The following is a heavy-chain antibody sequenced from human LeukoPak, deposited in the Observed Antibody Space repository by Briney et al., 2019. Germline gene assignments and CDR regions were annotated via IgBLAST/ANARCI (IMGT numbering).Heavy chain of an antibody. CDR1: GYIITSYW. CDR3: SRRPSGGFDY. V-gene: IGHV5-51*01. D-gene: IGHD1-26*01. J-gene: IGHJ4*02. Sequence: GAFLQTCTKCSGYIITSYWIGCVRPLPGKGLEWVGINYTGDSDTKYSPSFQGQVTISADKSISTAYLQWSSLKASATAMYYCSRRPSGGFDYCGQGTLVTVSS. CDR2: NYTGDSDT.